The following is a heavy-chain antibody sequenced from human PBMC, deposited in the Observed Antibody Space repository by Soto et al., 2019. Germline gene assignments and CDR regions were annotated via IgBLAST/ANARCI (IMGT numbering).Heavy chain of an antibody. V-gene: IGHV4-31*03. CDR1: GASIRSGGYY. J-gene: IGHJ4*02. Sequence: SETLSLTCSVSGASIRSGGYYWSWLCQSPGKGLEWIGHIYYTGSTFYSPSLKSRLTMSLDTSKNQFSLDLRSVTAADTAMYYCARIEMASIKWGRGTLVTVSS. CDR2: IYYTGST. CDR3: ARIEMASIK.